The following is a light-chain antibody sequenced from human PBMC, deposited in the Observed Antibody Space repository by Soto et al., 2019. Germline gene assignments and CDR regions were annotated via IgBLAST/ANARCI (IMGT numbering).Light chain of an antibody. CDR2: EVS. J-gene: IGLJ1*01. CDR1: SSDVGGYNY. Sequence: QSALTQPASVSGSPGQSITISCTGTSSDVGGYNYVSWYQQHPGKAPKLMIYEVSNRPSGVSNRFSGSKSGNTASLTISGLQAEEEADYYCSSYTSSSTLYVFGTGTKVTV. V-gene: IGLV2-14*01. CDR3: SSYTSSSTLYV.